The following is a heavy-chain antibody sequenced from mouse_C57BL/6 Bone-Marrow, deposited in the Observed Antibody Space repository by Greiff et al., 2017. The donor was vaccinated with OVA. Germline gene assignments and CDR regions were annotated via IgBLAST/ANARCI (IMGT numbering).Heavy chain of an antibody. CDR3: ARWGDYDSWFAY. CDR1: GYTFTSYW. Sequence: QVQLQQPGAELVKPGASVKLSCKASGYTFTSYWMQWVKQRPGQGLEWIGEIDPSDSYTNYNHKFKGQATLTVDTSSSTAYMQLSSLTSEDSAVYYCARWGDYDSWFAYWGQGTLVTVSA. J-gene: IGHJ3*01. V-gene: IGHV1-50*01. D-gene: IGHD2-4*01. CDR2: IDPSDSYT.